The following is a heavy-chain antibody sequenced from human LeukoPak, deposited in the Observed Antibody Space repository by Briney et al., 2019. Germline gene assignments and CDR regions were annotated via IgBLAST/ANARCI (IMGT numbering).Heavy chain of an antibody. J-gene: IGHJ4*02. CDR3: AREGGCGSGYYFDY. CDR1: GFTFSSYA. V-gene: IGHV3-23*01. D-gene: IGHD3-22*01. Sequence: GGSLRLSCAASGFTFSSYAMSWVRQAPGKGLEWVSASGHSTYYADSVKGRFTISRDNSKNTLYLQMNSLRVEDTAVYYCAREGGCGSGYYFDYWGQGTLVTVSS. CDR2: SGHST.